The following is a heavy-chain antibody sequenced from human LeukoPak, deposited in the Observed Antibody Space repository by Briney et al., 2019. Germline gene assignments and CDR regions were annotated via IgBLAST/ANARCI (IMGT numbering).Heavy chain of an antibody. CDR1: GGTFSSCA. CDR3: AREGSAAAGTFDY. Sequence: SVKVSCKASGGTFSSCAISWVRQAPGQGLEWMGGIIPIFGTANYAQKFRGRVTITADESTSTAYMELSSLRSEDTAVYYCAREGSAAAGTFDYWGQGTLVTVSS. CDR2: IIPIFGTA. J-gene: IGHJ4*02. D-gene: IGHD6-13*01. V-gene: IGHV1-69*13.